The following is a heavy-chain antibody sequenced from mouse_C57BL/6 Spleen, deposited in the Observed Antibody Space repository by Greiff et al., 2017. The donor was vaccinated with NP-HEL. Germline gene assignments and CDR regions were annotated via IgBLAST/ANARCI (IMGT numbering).Heavy chain of an antibody. Sequence: QVQLQQSGAELVKPGASVKIFCKASGYAFSSYWMNWVKQRPGKGLEWIGQIYPGDGDTNYNGKFKGKATLTADKSSSTAYMQLSSLTSEDSAVYFCARASNYEGSGFAYWGQGTLVTVSA. CDR3: ARASNYEGSGFAY. D-gene: IGHD2-5*01. CDR1: GYAFSSYW. V-gene: IGHV1-80*01. CDR2: IYPGDGDT. J-gene: IGHJ3*01.